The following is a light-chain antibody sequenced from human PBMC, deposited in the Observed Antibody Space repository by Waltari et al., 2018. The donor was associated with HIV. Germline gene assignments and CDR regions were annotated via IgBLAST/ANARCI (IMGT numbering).Light chain of an antibody. CDR2: GTS. CDR3: QQYNTYPWT. CDR1: QDVSDS. J-gene: IGKJ1*01. Sequence: AVRMTQSPSSLSASTGDRVTITCRATQDVSDSLAWYQQKPGKAPKLLIHGTSTLQSGVPSRFNGSGSGTDFSLTIGCLQSEDFATYFCQQYNTYPWTFGQGTNVDIK. V-gene: IGKV1-8*01.